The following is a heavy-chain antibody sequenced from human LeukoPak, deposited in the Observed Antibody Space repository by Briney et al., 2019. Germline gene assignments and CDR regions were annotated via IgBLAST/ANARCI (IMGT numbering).Heavy chain of an antibody. V-gene: IGHV4-61*01. Sequence: PSETLSLTCIVSGYSIISDYFWGWVRQPPGKGLEWIGYIYYSGSTNYNPSLKSRVTISVDTSKNQFSLKLRSVTAADTAVYYCARVTGYVIEDNFDYWGQGTLVTVSS. CDR3: ARVTGYVIEDNFDY. D-gene: IGHD2-15*01. CDR1: GYSIISDYF. CDR2: IYYSGST. J-gene: IGHJ4*02.